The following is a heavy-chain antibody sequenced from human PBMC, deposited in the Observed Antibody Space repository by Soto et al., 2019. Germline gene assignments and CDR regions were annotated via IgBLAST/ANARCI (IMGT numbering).Heavy chain of an antibody. V-gene: IGHV1-8*01. CDR1: GYTFTSYD. CDR2: MNPNSGNT. CDR3: ARRVKGFMITFGGVVSYYYYMDV. Sequence: ASVKVSCKASGYTFTSYDINWVRQATGQGLEWMGWMNPNSGNTGYAQKFQGRVTMTRNTSISTAYMELSSLRSEDTAVYYCARRVKGFMITFGGVVSYYYYMDVWGKGTTVTVSS. J-gene: IGHJ6*03. D-gene: IGHD3-16*01.